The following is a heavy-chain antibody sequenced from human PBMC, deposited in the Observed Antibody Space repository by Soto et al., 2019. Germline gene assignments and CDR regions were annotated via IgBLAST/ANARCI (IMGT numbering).Heavy chain of an antibody. J-gene: IGHJ6*02. V-gene: IGHV5-51*01. Sequence: GESLKRPCTASGNSFTSYSIGRVRQMPKKVLEWMGIIYPGASDTRYRPSFQGQVTISANKSIRTAYLQSSSLKASDTAMYYCARPSESVAATPRYYYCGMDVWGQGTTVTVSS. CDR1: GNSFTSYS. CDR3: ARPSESVAATPRYYYCGMDV. D-gene: IGHD2-15*01. CDR2: IYPGASDT.